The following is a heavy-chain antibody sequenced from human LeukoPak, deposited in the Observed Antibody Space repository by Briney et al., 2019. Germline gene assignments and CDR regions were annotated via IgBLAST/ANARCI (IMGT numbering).Heavy chain of an antibody. Sequence: GGSLRLSCSASGFTFSDYAMHWVRQAPGRGLEYVSAVSSNGGSTYYADSVKGRFTISRDKSKNMLYLQMSSLRAEDTAIYYCFREGGDWGQGTLVTVSS. V-gene: IGHV3-64D*06. CDR2: VSSNGGST. D-gene: IGHD3-10*01. J-gene: IGHJ4*02. CDR1: GFTFSDYA. CDR3: FREGGD.